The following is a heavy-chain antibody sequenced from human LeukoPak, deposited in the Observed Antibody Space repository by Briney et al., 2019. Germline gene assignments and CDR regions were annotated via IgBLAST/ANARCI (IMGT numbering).Heavy chain of an antibody. CDR1: GGSISSGDYY. J-gene: IGHJ4*02. CDR3: ARPLTGYSYFDY. Sequence: PSETLSLTCTVSGGSISSGDYYWSWIRQPPGKGLEWIGYIYYSGSTYYNPSLKSRVTISVDTSKNQFSLKLNSVTAADTAVYYCARPLTGYSYFDYWGQGTLVTVSS. V-gene: IGHV4-30-4*01. D-gene: IGHD3-9*01. CDR2: IYYSGST.